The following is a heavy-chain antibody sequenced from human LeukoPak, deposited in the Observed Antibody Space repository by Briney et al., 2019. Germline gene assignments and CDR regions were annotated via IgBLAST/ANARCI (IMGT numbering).Heavy chain of an antibody. V-gene: IGHV4-4*07. J-gene: IGHJ5*02. CDR1: GGSISYFY. CDR2: IYTSGST. CDR3: ARAYHSSWYLNWFDP. Sequence: SETLSLTCTVSGGSISYFYWSWIRQPAGKGLEWIGRIYTSGSTNYNPSLKSRVTISVDTSKNEFSLKLSSVTAADTAVYYCARAYHSSWYLNWFDPWGQGTLVTVSS. D-gene: IGHD6-13*01.